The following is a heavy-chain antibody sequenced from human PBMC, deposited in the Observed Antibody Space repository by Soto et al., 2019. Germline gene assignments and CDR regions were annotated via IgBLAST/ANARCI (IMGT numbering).Heavy chain of an antibody. V-gene: IGHV1-18*01. J-gene: IGHJ4*02. D-gene: IGHD6-6*01. CDR3: AIDRLHTSSPITFDX. CDR1: GYTFTTYA. CDR2: LRTYDGHT. Sequence: GASVKVSCKASGYTFTTYAISWVRQAPGQGLEWMGWLRTYDGHTDYAQNLQGRVTMTTDTSTNTAYMELRSLRSDDTAVYYCAIDRLHTSSPITFDXWGQRALVTVSS.